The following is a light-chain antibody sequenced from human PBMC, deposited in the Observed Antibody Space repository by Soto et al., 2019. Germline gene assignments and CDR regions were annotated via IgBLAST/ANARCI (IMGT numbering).Light chain of an antibody. CDR1: QSLVHSDGNTH. J-gene: IGKJ2*01. Sequence: DVVMTQSPLSLPVTLGQPASISCRSSQSLVHSDGNTHLNWFQQRPGQAPRRLICKVSNRESGVPDRFSGSALGTDFTLKISRVEAEDVGVYYCMQGTHWPYTFGQGTKLEIK. CDR3: MQGTHWPYT. V-gene: IGKV2-30*02. CDR2: KVS.